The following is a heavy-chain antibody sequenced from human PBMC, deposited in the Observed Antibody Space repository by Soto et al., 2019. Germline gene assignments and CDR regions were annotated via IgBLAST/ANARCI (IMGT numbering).Heavy chain of an antibody. V-gene: IGHV1-18*01. CDR3: ARDTQQDSNGYYLEWFDP. CDR2: INPSNDNT. D-gene: IGHD3-22*01. J-gene: IGHJ5*02. CDR1: GYTFYRYG. Sequence: ASVKVSCKASGYTFYRYGITWVRQAPGQGLEWMGWINPSNDNTNYAQKFRGRVTMTTDASTSTAHMELRSLKSDDTAVYYCARDTQQDSNGYYLEWFDPWGQGNLVTVSS.